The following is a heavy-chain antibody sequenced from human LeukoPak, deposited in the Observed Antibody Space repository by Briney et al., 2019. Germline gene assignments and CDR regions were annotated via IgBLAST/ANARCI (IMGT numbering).Heavy chain of an antibody. D-gene: IGHD3-22*01. CDR2: IFYSGST. V-gene: IGHV4-39*07. Sequence: SETLSLTCTVSGGSISTSNYYWGWIRQPPGKGLEWIGNIFYSGSTYYSPSLKSRVTISLDTSRNQFSLKLSSVTAADTAVYYCARLPKYSYDRRGNWGQGTLVTVSS. J-gene: IGHJ4*02. CDR3: ARLPKYSYDRRGN. CDR1: GGSISTSNYY.